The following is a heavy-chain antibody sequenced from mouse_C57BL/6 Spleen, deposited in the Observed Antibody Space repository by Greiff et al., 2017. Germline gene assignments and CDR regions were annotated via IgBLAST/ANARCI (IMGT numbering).Heavy chain of an antibody. CDR2: INPSSGYT. J-gene: IGHJ4*01. Sequence: VQLVESGAELARPGASVKMSCKASGYTFTSYTMHWVKQRPGQGLEWIGYINPSSGYTKYNQKFKDKATLTADKSSSTAYMQLSSLTSEDSAVYYCAIWYAMDYWGQGTSVTVSS. CDR3: AIWYAMDY. V-gene: IGHV1-4*01. CDR1: GYTFTSYT. D-gene: IGHD1-1*02.